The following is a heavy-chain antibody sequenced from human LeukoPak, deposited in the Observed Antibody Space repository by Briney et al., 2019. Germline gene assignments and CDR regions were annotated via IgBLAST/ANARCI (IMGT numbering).Heavy chain of an antibody. J-gene: IGHJ6*02. V-gene: IGHV3-20*01. CDR3: ARGGSGIRYYYYGMDV. D-gene: IGHD3-10*01. CDR1: GFTFDDYG. Sequence: GGSLRLSCAASGFTFDDYGMSWVRQAPGKGLEWVSGINWNGGSTGYADSVKGRFTISRDNAKNSLYLQMNSLRAGDTALYHCARGGSGIRYYYYGMDVWGQGTTVTVSS. CDR2: INWNGGST.